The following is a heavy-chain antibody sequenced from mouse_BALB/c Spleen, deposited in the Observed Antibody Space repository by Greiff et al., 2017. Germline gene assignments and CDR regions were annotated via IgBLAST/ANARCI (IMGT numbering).Heavy chain of an antibody. Sequence: EVQRVESGGGLVKPGGSLKLSCAASGFTFSDYYMYWVRQTPEKRLEWVATISDGGSYTYYPDSVKGRFTISRDNAKNNLYLQMSSLKSEDTAMVYCARDLSGYDGLDYWGQGTTLTVSS. CDR1: GFTFSDYY. V-gene: IGHV5-4*02. CDR3: ARDLSGYDGLDY. CDR2: ISDGGSYT. D-gene: IGHD2-2*01. J-gene: IGHJ2*01.